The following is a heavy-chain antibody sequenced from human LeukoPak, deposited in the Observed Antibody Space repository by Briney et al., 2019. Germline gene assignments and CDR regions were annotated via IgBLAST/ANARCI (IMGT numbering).Heavy chain of an antibody. CDR2: INPNSGGT. CDR3: AARMYYYDSSGYTPDY. Sequence: VSVKVSCKASGYTFTGYYMHWVRQAPGQGLELMGRINPNSGGTNYAQKFQGRVTMTRDTSISTAYMELSRLRSDDTAVYYCAARMYYYDSSGYTPDYWGQGTQVTVSS. J-gene: IGHJ4*02. D-gene: IGHD3-22*01. CDR1: GYTFTGYY. V-gene: IGHV1-2*06.